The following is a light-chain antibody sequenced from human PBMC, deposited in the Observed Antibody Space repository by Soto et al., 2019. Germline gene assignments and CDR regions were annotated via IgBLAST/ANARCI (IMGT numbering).Light chain of an antibody. J-gene: IGKJ3*01. V-gene: IGKV3-20*01. CDR3: QQYGKGS. CDR1: QSVSSSY. Sequence: EMVLTQSPGTLSLSPGERATLSCRASQSVSSSYLAWYQQKPGQAPRLLIYGASSRATGIPDRFSGSGSGTDFTLTISRLEPEDFAVYYCQQYGKGSFGPGTKVDIK. CDR2: GAS.